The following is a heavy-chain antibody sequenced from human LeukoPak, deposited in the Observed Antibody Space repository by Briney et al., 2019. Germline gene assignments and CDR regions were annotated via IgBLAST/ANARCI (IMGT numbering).Heavy chain of an antibody. J-gene: IGHJ4*02. CDR1: GFTFSSYS. Sequence: GGSLRLSCAASGFTFSSYSMNWVRQAPGKGLQWVSSTSASGGNSYYADSVKGRFTISKDNSKNTVYLHMKGLRDDDTAIYYCAKGLIEVVTAMDHWGQGSLVTVSS. V-gene: IGHV3-23*01. CDR2: TSASGGNS. D-gene: IGHD2-21*02. CDR3: AKGLIEVVTAMDH.